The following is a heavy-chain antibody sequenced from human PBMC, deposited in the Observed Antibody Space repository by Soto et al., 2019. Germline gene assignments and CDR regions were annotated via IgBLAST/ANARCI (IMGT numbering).Heavy chain of an antibody. CDR3: ARDLIYMVRPYYNCMDG. J-gene: IGHJ6*02. CDR2: IYYSGST. D-gene: IGHD3-10*01. Sequence: SETLSLTCTVSGGSISSGDYYWSWIRQSPGKGLEWIGYIYYSGSTYYNPSLKSRLTVSVDTSKNQFSLKLSSVTAADTAVYYCARDLIYMVRPYYNCMDGRGQGTTVTGSS. CDR1: GGSISSGDYY. V-gene: IGHV4-30-4*01.